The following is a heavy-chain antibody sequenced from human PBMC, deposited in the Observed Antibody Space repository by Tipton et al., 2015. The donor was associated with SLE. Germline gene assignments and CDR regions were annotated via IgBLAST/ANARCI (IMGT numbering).Heavy chain of an antibody. CDR3: AREDSSSWFYTRFDP. CDR1: GGSISRSSYY. D-gene: IGHD2-2*02. J-gene: IGHJ5*02. CDR2: IFYSGNT. V-gene: IGHV4-39*07. Sequence: TLSLTCTVSGGSISRSSYYWGWIRQPPGKGLEWIGNIFYSGNTYYNESLQSRVTISIDTSKNHFSLKLYSVTAADTAVYYCAREDSSSWFYTRFDPWGQGTLVTVSS.